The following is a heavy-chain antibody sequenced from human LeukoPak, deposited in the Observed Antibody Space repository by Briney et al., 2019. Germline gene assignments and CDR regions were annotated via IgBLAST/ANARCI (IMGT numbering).Heavy chain of an antibody. CDR2: ISYDGSNK. V-gene: IGHV3-30*18. J-gene: IGHJ3*02. CDR3: AKDRESGSYYGDAFDI. CDR1: GFTFNSYG. Sequence: GGSLRLFCAASGFTFNSYGMHWVRQAPGKGLEWVAVISYDGSNKYYADSVKGRFTISRDNSKNTLYLQMNSLRAEDTALYYCAKDRESGSYYGDAFDIWGQGTMVTVSS. D-gene: IGHD1-26*01.